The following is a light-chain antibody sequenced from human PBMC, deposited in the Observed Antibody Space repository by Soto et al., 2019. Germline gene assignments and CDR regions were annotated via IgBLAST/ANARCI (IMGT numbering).Light chain of an antibody. Sequence: QSVLTQPPSVSAAPGQKVTISCSGSSSNIGNNYVSWYQQLPGTAPKLLIYDNNERLSGIPDRFSGSKSGTSATLGITGLQTGDEADYYCGTWDSSLSAGVFGGGTQVTVL. CDR3: GTWDSSLSAGV. CDR1: SSNIGNNY. CDR2: DNN. V-gene: IGLV1-51*01. J-gene: IGLJ2*01.